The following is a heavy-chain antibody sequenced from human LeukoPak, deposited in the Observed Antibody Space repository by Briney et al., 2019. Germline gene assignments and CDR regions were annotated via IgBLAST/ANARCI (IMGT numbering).Heavy chain of an antibody. CDR3: AAGSGSLVY. Sequence: ASVKVSCKASEFTFISSALHWVRQARGQRLEWIGWIVVGSGNTNYAQKFQERVSITRDMSTSTAYIELSGLRSEDTAVYYCAAGSGSLVYWGQGTLVTVSS. D-gene: IGHD1-26*01. V-gene: IGHV1-58*01. CDR2: IVVGSGNT. CDR1: EFTFISSA. J-gene: IGHJ4*02.